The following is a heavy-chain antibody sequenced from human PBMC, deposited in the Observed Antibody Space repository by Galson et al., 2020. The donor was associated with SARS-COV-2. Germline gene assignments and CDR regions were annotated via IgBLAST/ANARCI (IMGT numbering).Heavy chain of an antibody. D-gene: IGHD1-26*01. CDR3: ARLGEWELRN. Sequence: ASVKVSCKASGYIFTSSVISWVRQAPGQGLEWMGWISGYNGNTNNEQKFQGRVTMTTDTSTSTAYMELRSLRSDDTAVYYCARLGEWELRNWGQGTLVTVSS. CDR1: GYIFTSSV. V-gene: IGHV1-18*01. J-gene: IGHJ4*02. CDR2: ISGYNGNT.